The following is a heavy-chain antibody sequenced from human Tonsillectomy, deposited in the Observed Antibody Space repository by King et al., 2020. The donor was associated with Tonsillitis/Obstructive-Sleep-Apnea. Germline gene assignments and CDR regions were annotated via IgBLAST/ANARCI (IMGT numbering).Heavy chain of an antibody. CDR2: IIPILGIA. J-gene: IGHJ5*02. D-gene: IGHD2-15*01. CDR1: GGTFSSYA. CDR3: ARGGSVVVVVAATQSGSWFDP. V-gene: IGHV1-69*10. Sequence: QLVQSGAEVKKPGSSVKVSCKASGGTFSSYAISWVRQAPGQGLEWMGGIIPILGIANYAQKFQGRVTITADKSTSTAYMELSSLRSEDTAVYYCARGGSVVVVVAATQSGSWFDPWGQGTLVTVSS.